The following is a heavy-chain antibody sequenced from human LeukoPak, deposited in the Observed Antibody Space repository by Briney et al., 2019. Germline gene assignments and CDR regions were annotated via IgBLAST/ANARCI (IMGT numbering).Heavy chain of an antibody. J-gene: IGHJ4*02. V-gene: IGHV3-21*01. CDR3: ARDITGTRIFDY. CDR1: GFTFSSYS. CDR2: ISSSSSYI. D-gene: IGHD1-7*01. Sequence: GGSLRLSCAASGFTFSSYSMNWVRQAPGKGLEWVSSISSSSSYIYYADSVKGRFTISRDNAKNSLYLQMNSLRAEDTAVYYCARDITGTRIFDYWGQGTLVTVSS.